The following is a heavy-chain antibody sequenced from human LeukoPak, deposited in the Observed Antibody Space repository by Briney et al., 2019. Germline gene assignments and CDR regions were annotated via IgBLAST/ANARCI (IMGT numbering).Heavy chain of an antibody. CDR2: IWYDGSNK. Sequence: GGSLRLSCAASGFTFSSYGMHWVRQAPGKGLEWVAVIWYDGSNKYYVDSVKGRFTISRDNSKNTLYLQMNSLRAEDTAVYYCAKGIKNFYYYMDVWGKGTTVTVTS. V-gene: IGHV3-33*06. CDR1: GFTFSSYG. CDR3: AKGIKNFYYYMDV. J-gene: IGHJ6*03.